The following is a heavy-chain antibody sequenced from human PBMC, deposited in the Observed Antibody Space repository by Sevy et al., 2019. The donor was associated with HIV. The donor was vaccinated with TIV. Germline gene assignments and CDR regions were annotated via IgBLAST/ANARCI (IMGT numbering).Heavy chain of an antibody. Sequence: ASVKVSCKVSGYTLTELSMHWVRQAPGKGLEWMGGSDPEDGETIYAQKFQGRVTMTEATSTDTAYMELGSLRSEDTAGYYCATGLLIFGKGYYYYGMDVWGQRTTVTVSS. J-gene: IGHJ6*02. CDR1: GYTLTELS. CDR3: ATGLLIFGKGYYYYGMDV. CDR2: SDPEDGET. D-gene: IGHD3-3*01. V-gene: IGHV1-24*01.